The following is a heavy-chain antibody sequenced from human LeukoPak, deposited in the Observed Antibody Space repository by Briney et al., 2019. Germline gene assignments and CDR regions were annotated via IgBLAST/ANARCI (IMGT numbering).Heavy chain of an antibody. J-gene: IGHJ3*01. V-gene: IGHV3-20*04. D-gene: IGHD2-21*02. CDR2: INWNGGST. Sequence: PGGSLRLSCAASGFTVSSNYMSWVRQAPGKGLEWVSGINWNGGSTGYADSVKGRFTISRDNAKNSLYLQMNSLRAEDTALYYCARDCGGDCFSNDAFDFWGQGTMVTVSS. CDR1: GFTVSSNY. CDR3: ARDCGGDCFSNDAFDF.